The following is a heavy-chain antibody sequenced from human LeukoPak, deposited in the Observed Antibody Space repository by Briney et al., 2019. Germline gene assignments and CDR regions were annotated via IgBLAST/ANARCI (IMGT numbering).Heavy chain of an antibody. D-gene: IGHD1-26*01. Sequence: GASVKVSCKASGYTFTYRYLHWVRQAPGQALEWMGWITPFNGNTNYAQKFQDRVTITRDRSMSTAYMELSSLRSEDTAMYYCATTARVGATPSQPKDAFDIWGQGTMVTVSS. J-gene: IGHJ3*02. CDR1: GYTFTYRY. V-gene: IGHV1-45*02. CDR3: ATTARVGATPSQPKDAFDI. CDR2: ITPFNGNT.